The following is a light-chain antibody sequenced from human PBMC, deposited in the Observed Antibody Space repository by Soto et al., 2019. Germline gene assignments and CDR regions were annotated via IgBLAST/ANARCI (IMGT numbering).Light chain of an antibody. V-gene: IGKV3-20*01. CDR1: QSLANSF. CDR2: DTS. CDR3: QQYGSSGT. Sequence: EFVLTRSPGTLSLSPGERATLSCRASQSLANSFIAWYQQKPGQAPRLLIYDTSSRASGILDRFSGSGSGTDFTLTISRLEPEDFAVYYCQQYGSSGTFGQGTKVDIK. J-gene: IGKJ1*01.